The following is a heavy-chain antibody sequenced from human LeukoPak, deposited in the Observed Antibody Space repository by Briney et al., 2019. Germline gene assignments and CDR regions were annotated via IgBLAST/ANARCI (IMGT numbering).Heavy chain of an antibody. CDR3: AIGVHSGYDPFDY. J-gene: IGHJ4*02. CDR1: GYTFTSYD. V-gene: IGHV1-8*01. CDR2: MNPNSGNT. Sequence: ASVKVSCKASGYTFTSYDINWVRQATGQGLEWMGWMNPNSGNTGYAQKFQGRVTMTRNTSISTAYMGLSSLRSEDTAVYYCAIGVHSGYDPFDYWGQGTLVTVSS. D-gene: IGHD5-12*01.